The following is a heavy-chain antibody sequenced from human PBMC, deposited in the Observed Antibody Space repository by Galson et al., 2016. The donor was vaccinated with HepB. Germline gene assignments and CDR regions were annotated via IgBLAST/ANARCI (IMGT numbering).Heavy chain of an antibody. V-gene: IGHV1-18*01. D-gene: IGHD3-9*01. CDR2: ISGHSGKT. CDR1: GYRFIDSG. Sequence: SVKVSCKASGYRFIDSGINWVRQAPGQGLEWMGWISGHSGKTHFAEEFQGRLTMSTDTSTSTAYMELRTLRSDDTAIYYCARGGFDILTTWGQGTLVIVSS. CDR3: ARGGFDILTT. J-gene: IGHJ1*01.